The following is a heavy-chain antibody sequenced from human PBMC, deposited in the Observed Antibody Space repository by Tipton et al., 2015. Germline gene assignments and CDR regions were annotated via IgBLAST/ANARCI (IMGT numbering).Heavy chain of an antibody. J-gene: IGHJ6*02. CDR1: GFTFRNYA. Sequence: SLRLPCAASGFTFRNYAMSWVRQAPGKGLEWVSAISGSGGSTYYADSVKGRFTISRDNSKNTLYLHMNSLRVEDTALYYCAKFGQEMIGRVVTYYFYGMDVWGQGTTVTVSS. CDR3: AKFGQEMIGRVVTYYFYGMDV. D-gene: IGHD3-3*01. CDR2: ISGSGGST. V-gene: IGHV3-23*01.